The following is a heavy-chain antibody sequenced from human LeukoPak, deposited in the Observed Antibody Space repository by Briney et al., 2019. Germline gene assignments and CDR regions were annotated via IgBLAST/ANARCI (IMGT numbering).Heavy chain of an antibody. D-gene: IGHD3-3*01. Sequence: GRSLRLSCAASGFTFDDYAMHWVRQAPGKGLEWVSGISWSSGSIGYADSVKGRFTISRDNAKNSLYLQMNSLRAEDTALYYCAKGGDFWSGYLDAFDIWGQGTMVTVSS. CDR2: ISWSSGSI. CDR1: GFTFDDYA. J-gene: IGHJ3*02. CDR3: AKGGDFWSGYLDAFDI. V-gene: IGHV3-9*01.